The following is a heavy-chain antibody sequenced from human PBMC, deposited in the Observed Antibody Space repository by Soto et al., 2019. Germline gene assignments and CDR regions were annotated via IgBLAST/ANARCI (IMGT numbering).Heavy chain of an antibody. D-gene: IGHD3-10*01. V-gene: IGHV3-21*01. CDR1: GFTFSSYS. J-gene: IGHJ4*02. Sequence: GGSLRLSCAASGFTFSSYSMNWVRQAPGKGLEWVSSISSSSSYIYYADSVKGRFTISRDNAKNSLYLQMNSLRAEDTAVYYCARVRFGELAYFDYWGQGTLVTVSS. CDR3: ARVRFGELAYFDY. CDR2: ISSSSSYI.